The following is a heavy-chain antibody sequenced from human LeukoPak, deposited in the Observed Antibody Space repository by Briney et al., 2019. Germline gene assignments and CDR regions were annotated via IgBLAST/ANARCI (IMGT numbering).Heavy chain of an antibody. Sequence: ASVKVSCKASGGSFRSSTFAWVRQAPGRGLEWMGGIIPIFGTANYALEFQGRATITTDESTSTVYMELSSLRSEDTAMYYCARGPLHVALSSGSLKWLDPWGQGSLVTVSS. CDR3: ARGPLHVALSSGSLKWLDP. V-gene: IGHV1-69*05. CDR1: GGSFRSST. D-gene: IGHD3-3*01. J-gene: IGHJ5*02. CDR2: IIPIFGTA.